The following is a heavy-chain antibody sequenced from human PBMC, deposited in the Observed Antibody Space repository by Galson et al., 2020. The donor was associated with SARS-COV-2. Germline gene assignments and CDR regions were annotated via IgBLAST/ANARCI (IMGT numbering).Heavy chain of an antibody. Sequence: SETLSLTCTVSGGSISSSIYFWGWIRPPQGKALQWIGTTYDSGSTYYDPSLKSRLTISVDTSKNQFSLKLSSVTAADTAVYYCARHGRGELLFPFDYWGQGILVTVSS. D-gene: IGHD1-26*01. CDR1: GGSISSSIYF. CDR2: TYDSGST. J-gene: IGHJ4*02. CDR3: ARHGRGELLFPFDY. V-gene: IGHV4-39*01.